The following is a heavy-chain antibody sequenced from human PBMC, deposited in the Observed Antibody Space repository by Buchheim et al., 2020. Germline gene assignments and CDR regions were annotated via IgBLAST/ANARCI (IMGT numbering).Heavy chain of an antibody. J-gene: IGHJ4*02. V-gene: IGHV4-30-4*01. CDR2: IYYSGST. D-gene: IGHD3-22*01. CDR1: GGSISSGDYY. CDR3: ATRLGKLYYYDSSGSFDY. Sequence: QVQLQESGPGLVKPSQTLSLTCTVSGGSISSGDYYWSWIRQPPGKGLEWIGYIYYSGSTYYNPSLKSRVTISVDTSKHQFSLKLSSVTAADTAVYYCATRLGKLYYYDSSGSFDYWGQGTL.